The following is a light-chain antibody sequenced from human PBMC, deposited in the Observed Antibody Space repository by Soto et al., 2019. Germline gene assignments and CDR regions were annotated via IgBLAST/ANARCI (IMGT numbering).Light chain of an antibody. V-gene: IGLV3-9*01. J-gene: IGLJ3*02. CDR1: NIGTRN. CDR3: HVWDSSTAV. CDR2: RDS. Sequence: SYALTQPLSVSVPLGQTASITCGGNNIGTRNVHWYQQKPGQAPVLVVYRDSNRPSGIPERFSGSNSGNTATLTISRAQAGDEADYYCHVWDSSTAVFGGGTKLTVL.